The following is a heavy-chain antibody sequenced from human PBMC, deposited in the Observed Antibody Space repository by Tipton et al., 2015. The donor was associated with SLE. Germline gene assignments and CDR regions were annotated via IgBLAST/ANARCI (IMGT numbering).Heavy chain of an antibody. CDR1: GFTFSSYA. CDR2: ISYDGSNK. CDR3: ARDQWPDILWFGENRPHMDV. D-gene: IGHD3-10*01. J-gene: IGHJ6*03. V-gene: IGHV3-30-3*01. Sequence: RSLRLSCAASGFTFSSYAMHWVRQAPGKGLEWVAVISYDGSNKYHAKGRFIISRDNSKNTLYLQIDNLRAEDTAVYYCARDQWPDILWFGENRPHMDVWGKGTTVTVSS.